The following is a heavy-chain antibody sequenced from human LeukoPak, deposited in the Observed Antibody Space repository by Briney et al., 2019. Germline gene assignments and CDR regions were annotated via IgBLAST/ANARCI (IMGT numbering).Heavy chain of an antibody. CDR3: AKDSTYYYDSSGRGAFDI. D-gene: IGHD3-22*01. J-gene: IGHJ3*02. CDR1: GFTFSSYW. V-gene: IGHV3-23*01. Sequence: PGGSLRLSCAASGFTFSSYWMSWVRQAPGKGLEWVSAISGSGGSTYYADSVKGRFTISRDNSKNTLYLQMNSLRAEDTAVYYCAKDSTYYYDSSGRGAFDIWGQGTMVTVSS. CDR2: ISGSGGST.